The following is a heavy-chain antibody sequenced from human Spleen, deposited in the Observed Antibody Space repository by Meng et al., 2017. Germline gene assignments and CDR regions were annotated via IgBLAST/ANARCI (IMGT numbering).Heavy chain of an antibody. Sequence: ASVKVSCKASGYTFTDYIHWVRQAPGQGLEWMGWINPNSGGTNYAQKFQGRVTMTRDTSISTAYMELSRLRSDDTAVYYCATLGYCSSTSCYSGGGYWGQGTLVTVSS. CDR1: GYTFTDY. CDR2: INPNSGGT. V-gene: IGHV1-2*02. J-gene: IGHJ4*02. CDR3: ATLGYCSSTSCYSGGGY. D-gene: IGHD2-2*02.